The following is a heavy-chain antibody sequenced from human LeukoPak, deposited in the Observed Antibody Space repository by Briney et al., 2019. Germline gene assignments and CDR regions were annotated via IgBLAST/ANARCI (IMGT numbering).Heavy chain of an antibody. CDR1: GFTFSSYW. V-gene: IGHV3-7*01. CDR3: ARVGYFYYFDY. CDR2: IKQDGSEK. J-gene: IGHJ4*02. D-gene: IGHD2/OR15-2a*01. Sequence: PGGSLRLSCAASGFTFSSYWMSWVRQAPGKGLEWVANIKQDGSEKYYVDSVKGRFTISRDNAKNSLYLQMNSLRAENTAVYYCARVGYFYYFDYWGQGTLVTVSS.